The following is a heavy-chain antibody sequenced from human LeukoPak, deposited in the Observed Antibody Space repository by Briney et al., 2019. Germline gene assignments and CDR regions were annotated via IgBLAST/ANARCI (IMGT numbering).Heavy chain of an antibody. CDR1: GGSFSGYY. CDR2: INHSGST. J-gene: IGHJ6*03. V-gene: IGHV4-34*01. D-gene: IGHD3-22*01. CDR3: ARARRKWLLPYYMDV. Sequence: SETLSPTCAVYGGSFSGYYWSWIRQPPGKGLEWIGEINHSGSTNYNPSLKSRVTISVDTSKNQFSLKLSSVTAADTAVYYCARARRKWLLPYYMDVWGKGTTVTVSS.